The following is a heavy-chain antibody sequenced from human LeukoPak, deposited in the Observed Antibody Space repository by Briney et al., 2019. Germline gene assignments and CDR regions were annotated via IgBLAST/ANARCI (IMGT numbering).Heavy chain of an antibody. J-gene: IGHJ5*02. V-gene: IGHV1-18*01. CDR2: INSNNGKT. Sequence: ASVKVSCKASGYNFINYCITWVRQAPGQGLEWMGWINSNNGKTEYIQTLQGRVTMTTDTATSTVYMELRSLRSDDTAVYFCARRGSPVAGKRNWFDPWGQGTLVIVSS. CDR1: GYNFINYC. D-gene: IGHD6-19*01. CDR3: ARRGSPVAGKRNWFDP.